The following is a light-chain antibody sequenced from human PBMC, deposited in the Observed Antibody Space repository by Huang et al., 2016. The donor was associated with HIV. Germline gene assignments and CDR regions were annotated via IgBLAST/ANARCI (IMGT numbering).Light chain of an antibody. J-gene: IGKJ1*01. CDR2: TTS. CDR3: QQSYRTPWA. CDR1: QSISSY. Sequence: DIQMTQSPLSLSASVGDRVTITCRASQSISSYLNWYQQKPWKAPKVLIYTTSTLQSGVPSRFSGSGSGTDFSLTISSLQPEDFATYYCQQSYRTPWAFGQGTKVEIK. V-gene: IGKV1-39*01.